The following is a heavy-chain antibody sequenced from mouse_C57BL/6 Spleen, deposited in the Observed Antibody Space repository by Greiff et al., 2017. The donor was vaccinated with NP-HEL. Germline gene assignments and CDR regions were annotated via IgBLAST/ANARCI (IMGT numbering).Heavy chain of an antibody. Sequence: VQLQQSGAELARPGASVKLSCKASGYTFTSYGISWVKQRTGQGLEWIGEIYPRSGNTYYNEKFKGKATLTADKSSSTAYMELRSLTSEDSAVYFCARYGGNYGAMDYWGQGTSVTVSS. D-gene: IGHD1-1*02. CDR1: GYTFTSYG. CDR2: IYPRSGNT. CDR3: ARYGGNYGAMDY. J-gene: IGHJ4*01. V-gene: IGHV1-81*01.